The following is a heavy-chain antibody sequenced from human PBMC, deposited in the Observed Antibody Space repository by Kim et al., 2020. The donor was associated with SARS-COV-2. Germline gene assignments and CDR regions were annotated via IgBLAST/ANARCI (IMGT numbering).Heavy chain of an antibody. Sequence: SETLSLTCTVSGGSISSYYWSWIRQPPGKGLEWIGYIYDRGSTNYNPSLKSRATISVDTSKNQFSLKLSSVTAADTAVYYCARAPAVYAQFDYWGQGTLV. CDR1: GGSISSYY. CDR2: IYDRGST. CDR3: ARAPAVYAQFDY. V-gene: IGHV4-59*13. J-gene: IGHJ4*02. D-gene: IGHD2-8*01.